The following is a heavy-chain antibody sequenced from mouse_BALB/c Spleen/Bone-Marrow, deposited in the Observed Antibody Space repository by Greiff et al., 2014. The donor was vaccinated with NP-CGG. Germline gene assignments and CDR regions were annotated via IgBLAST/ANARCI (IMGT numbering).Heavy chain of an antibody. J-gene: IGHJ4*01. CDR1: GYTFTTYW. V-gene: IGHV1-5*01. CDR2: VFPGNSDT. CDR3: TRDAYYRCGETMDY. D-gene: IGHD2-14*01. Sequence: EVQLQQSGTVLARPGASVKLSCKASGYTFTTYWMHWVKQRPGQGLEWIGAVFPGNSDTTYNQKFKGKAKLTAVTSTSTAYMELSSLTNEDSAVDFCTRDAYYRCGETMDYWGQGTSVTVSS.